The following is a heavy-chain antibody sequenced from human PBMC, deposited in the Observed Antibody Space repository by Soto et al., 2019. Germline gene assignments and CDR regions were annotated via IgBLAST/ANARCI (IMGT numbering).Heavy chain of an antibody. CDR2: ISYDGSIE. CDR3: ARGVLDFDWRLPFGY. D-gene: IGHD3-9*01. J-gene: IGHJ4*02. V-gene: IGHV3-30-3*01. CDR1: GFTFKHYA. Sequence: QVQLVESGGGVVQPGRSLRLSCAASGFTFKHYAMHWVRQAPGKGLEWVAVISYDGSIEFYADSVKGRFTISRDEFNNTMFLQMGSLRVEDTAVYYCARGVLDFDWRLPFGYWGQGTLVTVSS.